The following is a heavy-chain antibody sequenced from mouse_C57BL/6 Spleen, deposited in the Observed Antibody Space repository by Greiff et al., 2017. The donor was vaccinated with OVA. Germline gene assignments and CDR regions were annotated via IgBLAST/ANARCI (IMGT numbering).Heavy chain of an antibody. J-gene: IGHJ2*01. V-gene: IGHV1-26*01. CDR2: INPNNGGT. CDR3: AREEELGHFDY. D-gene: IGHD4-1*01. CDR1: GYTFTDYY. Sequence: VQLQQSGPELVKPGASVKISCKASGYTFTDYYMNWVKQSHGKSLEWIGDINPNNGGTSYNQKFKGKATLTVDKSSSTAYMELRSLTSEDSAVYYCAREEELGHFDYWGQGTTLTVSS.